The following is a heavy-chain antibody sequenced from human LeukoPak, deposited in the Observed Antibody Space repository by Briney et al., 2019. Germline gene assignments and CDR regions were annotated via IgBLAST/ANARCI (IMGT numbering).Heavy chain of an antibody. CDR1: GGTFSSYA. CDR3: ARLLRHWFDP. V-gene: IGHV1-69*13. J-gene: IGHJ5*02. Sequence: ASVKVSCKASGGTFSSYAISWVRQAPGQGLEWMGGIIPIFGTANYAQKFQGRVTITADESTSTAYMELSSLRSEDTAVYYCARLLRHWFDPWGQGTLVTVSS. CDR2: IIPIFGTA.